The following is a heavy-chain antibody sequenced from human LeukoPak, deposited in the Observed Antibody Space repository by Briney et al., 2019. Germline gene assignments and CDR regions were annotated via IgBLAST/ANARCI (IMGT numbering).Heavy chain of an antibody. CDR3: ATRPYYDGSGSYWLH. V-gene: IGHV5-51*01. CDR1: GYSFNTYW. Sequence: GESLKISCQGSGYSFNTYWIGWVRQMPGKGLEWMGIIHPSDSDTRYSPSFQGQVTISADKSIGTTYLQWSSLKASDTAIYYCATRPYYDGSGSYWLHWGQGTLVTVSS. D-gene: IGHD3-22*01. J-gene: IGHJ4*02. CDR2: IHPSDSDT.